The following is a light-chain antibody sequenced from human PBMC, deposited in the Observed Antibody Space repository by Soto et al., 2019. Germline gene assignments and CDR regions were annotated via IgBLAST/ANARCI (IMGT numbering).Light chain of an antibody. J-gene: IGLJ3*02. CDR3: SSYTSSSTWV. CDR2: DVS. CDR1: SSDVGGYNY. Sequence: QSALTQPASVSGSPGQSITISCTGTSSDVGGYNYVSWYQQHPDKAPKLMIYDVSNRPSGVSNRFSGSKSGNTASLTISGXXXEDEADYYCSSYTSSSTWVFGGGTKVTVL. V-gene: IGLV2-14*01.